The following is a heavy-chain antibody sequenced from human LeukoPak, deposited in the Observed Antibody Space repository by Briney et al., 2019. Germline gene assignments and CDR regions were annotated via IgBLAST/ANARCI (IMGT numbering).Heavy chain of an antibody. D-gene: IGHD3-10*01. V-gene: IGHV4-39*07. CDR2: IYYSGST. J-gene: IGHJ6*02. CDR1: GGSISSSSYY. Sequence: SETLSLTCTVSGGSISSSSYYWGWIRQPPGKGLEWIGSIYYSGSTYYNPSLKSRVTISVDTSKNQFSLKLSSVTAADTAVYYCAREEVVRGSGSQPPSGMDVWGQGTTVTVSS. CDR3: AREEVVRGSGSQPPSGMDV.